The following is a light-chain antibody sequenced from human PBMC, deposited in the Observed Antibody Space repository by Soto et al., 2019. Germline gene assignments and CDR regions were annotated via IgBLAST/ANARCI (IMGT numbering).Light chain of an antibody. V-gene: IGKV3-11*01. J-gene: IGKJ4*01. CDR1: QSVSSH. CDR3: QRYNSAPQLT. CDR2: DAS. Sequence: LSLSPGERATLSCRASQSVSSHLAWYQQKPGQAPRLLIYDASNRATGIPARFSGSGSGTDFTLTISSLEPEDVATYYCQRYNSAPQLTFGGGTKVDIK.